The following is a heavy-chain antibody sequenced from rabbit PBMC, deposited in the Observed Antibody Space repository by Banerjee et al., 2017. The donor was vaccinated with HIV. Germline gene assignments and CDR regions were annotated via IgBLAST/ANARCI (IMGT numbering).Heavy chain of an antibody. Sequence: LVEYGGDLVQPGASLTLTCTASGFAFSAYTFMCWVRQAPGKGLEWIACIDTGSRDFTYYASWAKGRFPISKTSSPTVTLQMTSLTVADTATYFCARDTGTSFSTYGMDLWGPGTLVTVS. CDR1: GFAFSAYTF. CDR3: ARDTGTSFSTYGMDL. V-gene: IGHV1S40*01. J-gene: IGHJ6*01. CDR2: IDTGSRDFT. D-gene: IGHD8-1*01.